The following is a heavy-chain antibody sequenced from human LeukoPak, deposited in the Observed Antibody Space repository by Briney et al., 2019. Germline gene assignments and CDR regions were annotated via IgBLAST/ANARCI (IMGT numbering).Heavy chain of an antibody. J-gene: IGHJ4*02. V-gene: IGHV3-30*04. CDR1: GFTFSSYA. Sequence: QPGRSLRLSCAASGFTFSSYAMHWVRQAPGKGLEWVAVISYDGSNKYYADSVKGRFTISRDNSKNTLFLQMNSLRADDTARYYCTKGDGGWYPIDSWGQGTLIIVSS. D-gene: IGHD6-19*01. CDR2: ISYDGSNK. CDR3: TKGDGGWYPIDS.